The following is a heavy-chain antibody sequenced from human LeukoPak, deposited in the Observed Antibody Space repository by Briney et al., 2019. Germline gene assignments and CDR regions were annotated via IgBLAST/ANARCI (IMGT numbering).Heavy chain of an antibody. J-gene: IGHJ4*02. V-gene: IGHV3-23*01. CDR1: GFTFSNYA. CDR2: ISGGGSRTYIHT. Sequence: PGGSLRLSCAASGFTFSNYAMSWVRQVPGKGLEWVSSISGGGSRTYIHTYYSDSVEGRFTISRDNSKNTLYLQMNSLRAEDTAVYYCARVASYYDSSGYFESWGQGTLLTVSS. CDR3: ARVASYYDSSGYFES. D-gene: IGHD3-22*01.